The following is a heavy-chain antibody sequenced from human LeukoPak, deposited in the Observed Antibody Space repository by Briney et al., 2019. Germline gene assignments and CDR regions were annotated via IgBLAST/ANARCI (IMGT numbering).Heavy chain of an antibody. CDR3: AKDHDGSGYYVDY. Sequence: GGSLRLSCAASGFTFSSYGMHWVRQAPGKGLEWVAVISYDGSNKYYADSVKGRFTISRDNSKNTLYLQMNSLRAEDTAVYYCAKDHDGSGYYVDYWGQGTLVTVSS. V-gene: IGHV3-30*18. CDR2: ISYDGSNK. CDR1: GFTFSSYG. D-gene: IGHD3-22*01. J-gene: IGHJ4*02.